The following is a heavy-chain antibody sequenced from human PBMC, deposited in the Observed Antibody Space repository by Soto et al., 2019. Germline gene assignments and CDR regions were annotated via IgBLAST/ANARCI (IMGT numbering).Heavy chain of an antibody. CDR2: IWYDGSNK. CDR3: AGGYCSGGSCFAFDI. D-gene: IGHD2-15*01. V-gene: IGHV3-33*01. Sequence: GGSLRLSCAASGFTFSSYGMHWVRQAPGKGLEWVAVIWYDGSNKYYADSVKGRFTISRDNSKNTLYLQMNSLRAEDTAVYYCAGGYCSGGSCFAFDIWGQGTMVTVSS. CDR1: GFTFSSYG. J-gene: IGHJ3*02.